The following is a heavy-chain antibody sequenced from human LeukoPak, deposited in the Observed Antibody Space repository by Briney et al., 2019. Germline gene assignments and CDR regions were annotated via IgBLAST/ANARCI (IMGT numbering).Heavy chain of an antibody. V-gene: IGHV4-34*01. CDR1: GGSFSGYY. J-gene: IGHJ5*02. D-gene: IGHD2-2*01. CDR3: ARGPMVPAAIGRWFDP. Sequence: SETLSLTCAVYGGSFSGYYWSWIRQPPGKGLEWIGEINHSGSTNYNPSLKSRVTISVDTSKNQFSLKLSSVTAADTAVYYCARGPMVPAAIGRWFDPWGQGTLVTVSS. CDR2: INHSGST.